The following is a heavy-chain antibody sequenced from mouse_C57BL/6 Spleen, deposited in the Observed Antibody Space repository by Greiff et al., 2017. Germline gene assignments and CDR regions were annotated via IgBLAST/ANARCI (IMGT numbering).Heavy chain of an antibody. CDR3: ARFYYYGSSDAMDY. CDR2: IYPGDGDT. D-gene: IGHD1-1*01. V-gene: IGHV1-80*01. Sequence: QVQLQQSGAELVKPGASVKISCKASGYAFSSYWMNWVKQRPGKGLEWIGQIYPGDGDTNYNGKFKGKATLTADKSSSTAYMQLSSLTSEDSAVYFCARFYYYGSSDAMDYWGQGTSVTVAS. J-gene: IGHJ4*01. CDR1: GYAFSSYW.